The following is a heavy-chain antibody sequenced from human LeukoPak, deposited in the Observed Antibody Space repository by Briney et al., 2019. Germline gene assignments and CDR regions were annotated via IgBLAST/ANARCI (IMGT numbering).Heavy chain of an antibody. D-gene: IGHD3-22*01. CDR2: INPNSGGT. J-gene: IGHJ4*02. CDR1: GYTFTGYY. Sequence: ASVKVSCKASGYTFTGYYMHWVRQAPGQGLEWMGWINPNSGGTNYAQKFHGRVTMTRDTSISTAYMELRRLRSDDTAVYYCARGAHYHDSSQGYDYWGQGTLVTVPS. V-gene: IGHV1-2*02. CDR3: ARGAHYHDSSQGYDY.